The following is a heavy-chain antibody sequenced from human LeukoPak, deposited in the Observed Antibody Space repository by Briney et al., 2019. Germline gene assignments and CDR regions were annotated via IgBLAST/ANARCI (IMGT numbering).Heavy chain of an antibody. CDR3: ARHKHENAAALPWYAMDV. D-gene: IGHD6-13*01. Sequence: GESLKISCKGSGYNFGSYWIAWVRQMPGKGLEWVGIIHPADSDPRYSPSYQGQVTISVDKSISTASLQWSSLKASDTAIYYCARHKHENAAALPWYAMDVWGQGTTVTVSS. CDR2: IHPADSDP. J-gene: IGHJ6*02. V-gene: IGHV5-51*01. CDR1: GYNFGSYW.